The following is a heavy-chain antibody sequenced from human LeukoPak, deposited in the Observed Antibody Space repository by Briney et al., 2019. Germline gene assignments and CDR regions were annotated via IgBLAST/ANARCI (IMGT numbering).Heavy chain of an antibody. CDR1: GGSISSYY. CDR2: IYYSGNT. Sequence: SETLSLTCTVSGGSISSYYWSWIRQPPGKGLEWIGYIYYSGNTNYNPSLKSRVTISVDTSKNQFSLKLSSVTAADTAVYYGASWELLRGFGYWGQGTLVTVSS. D-gene: IGHD1-26*01. CDR3: ASWELLRGFGY. J-gene: IGHJ4*02. V-gene: IGHV4-59*01.